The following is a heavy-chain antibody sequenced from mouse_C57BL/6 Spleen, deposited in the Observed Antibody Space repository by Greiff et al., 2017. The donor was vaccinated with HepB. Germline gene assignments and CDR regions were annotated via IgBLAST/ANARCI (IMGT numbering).Heavy chain of an antibody. CDR1: GYTFTDYN. CDR3: ARLDLYYGTLFAY. Sequence: EVQLQQSGPELVKPGASVKIPCKASGYTFTDYNMDWVKQSHGKSLEWIGDINPNNGGTIYNQKFKGKATLTVDKSSSTAYMELRSLTSEDTAVYYCARLDLYYGTLFAYWGQGTLVTVSA. D-gene: IGHD2-1*01. CDR2: INPNNGGT. J-gene: IGHJ3*01. V-gene: IGHV1-18*01.